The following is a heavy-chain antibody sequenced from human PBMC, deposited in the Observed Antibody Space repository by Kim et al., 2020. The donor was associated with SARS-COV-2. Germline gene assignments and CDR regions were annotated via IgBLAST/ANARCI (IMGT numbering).Heavy chain of an antibody. CDR2: ISYDGSNK. CDR3: AKGYDYVWGSYRPEHELFGYGMDV. D-gene: IGHD3-16*01. Sequence: GGSLRLSCAASGFTFSSYGMHWVRQAPGKGLEWVAVISYDGSNKYYADSVKGRFTISRDNSKNTLYLQMNSLRAEDTAVYYCAKGYDYVWGSYRPEHELFGYGMDVWGQGTTVTVSS. CDR1: GFTFSSYG. J-gene: IGHJ6*02. V-gene: IGHV3-30*18.